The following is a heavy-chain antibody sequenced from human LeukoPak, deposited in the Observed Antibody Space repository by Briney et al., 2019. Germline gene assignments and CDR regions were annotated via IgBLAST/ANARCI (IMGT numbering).Heavy chain of an antibody. CDR1: GYTFTRYG. J-gene: IGHJ5*02. Sequence: ASVKVSCKASGYTFTRYGISWVRQAPGQGREWMGWISAYNGNTNYAQMLQGRVTMTTDTSTSTAYMELRSLRSDDTAVYYCARENVLRFLEWSHNWFDPWGQGTLVTVSS. D-gene: IGHD3-3*01. V-gene: IGHV1-18*01. CDR2: ISAYNGNT. CDR3: ARENVLRFLEWSHNWFDP.